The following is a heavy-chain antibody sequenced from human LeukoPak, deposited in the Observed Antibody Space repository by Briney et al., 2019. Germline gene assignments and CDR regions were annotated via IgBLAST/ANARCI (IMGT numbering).Heavy chain of an antibody. D-gene: IGHD2-15*01. V-gene: IGHV6-1*01. CDR2: TYYRSKRYF. CDR1: GDSVSSNIAG. CDR3: ARGGLVGSDRGWFGP. J-gene: IGHJ5*02. Sequence: SQTLSLTCAISGDSVSSNIAGWSWVRQSPSRGLEWLGRTYYRSKRYFDYAESVKSRIFINPDTSKNQFSLQLNSATPEDTAVYYCARGGLVGSDRGWFGPWGQGILVTVSS.